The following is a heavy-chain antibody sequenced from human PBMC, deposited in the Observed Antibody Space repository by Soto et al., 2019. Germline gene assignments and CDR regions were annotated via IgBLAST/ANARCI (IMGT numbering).Heavy chain of an antibody. CDR1: VGSISSYY. Sequence: PSETLSRTCTVSVGSISSYYWSWIRQPAGKGLEWIGRIYTIGSTNYNPSLKSRVTMSVDTSKNQFSLKLSSVTAADTAVYYCARDGGSSSFYSAWGQGALVTVSS. V-gene: IGHV4-4*07. D-gene: IGHD6-6*01. CDR2: IYTIGST. CDR3: ARDGGSSSFYSA. J-gene: IGHJ4*02.